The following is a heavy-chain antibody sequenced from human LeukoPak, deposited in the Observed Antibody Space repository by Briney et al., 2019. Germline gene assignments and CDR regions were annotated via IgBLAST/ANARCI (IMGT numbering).Heavy chain of an antibody. Sequence: SETLSLTCTVSGGSLSSYYWSWIRQPPGKGLEWIGYIYYSGSTNYNPSLKSRVTISVDTSKNQFSLKLSSVTAADTAVYYCARYRGDYYYYGMDVWGQGTTVTVSS. CDR2: IYYSGST. V-gene: IGHV4-59*01. D-gene: IGHD3-10*01. J-gene: IGHJ6*02. CDR3: ARYRGDYYYYGMDV. CDR1: GGSLSSYY.